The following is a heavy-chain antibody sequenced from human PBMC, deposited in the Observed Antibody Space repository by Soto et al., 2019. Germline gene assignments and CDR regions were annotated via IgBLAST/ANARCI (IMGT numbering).Heavy chain of an antibody. CDR2: IKQDGSEK. V-gene: IGHV3-7*01. D-gene: IGHD6-13*01. CDR1: GFTFSSYW. CDR3: TSSSSWYKVGRAPWAMDV. Sequence: GGSLRLSCAASGFTFSSYWMSWVRQAPGKGLEWVANIKQDGSEKYYVDSVKGRFTISRDNAKNSLYLQMNSLRAEDTAVYYCTSSSSWYKVGRAPWAMDVWGKGTTVTVSS. J-gene: IGHJ6*04.